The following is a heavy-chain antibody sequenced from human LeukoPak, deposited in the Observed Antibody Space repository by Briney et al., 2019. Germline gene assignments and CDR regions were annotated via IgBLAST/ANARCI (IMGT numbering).Heavy chain of an antibody. CDR2: IKQDGGEK. V-gene: IGHV3-7*01. J-gene: IGHJ6*03. D-gene: IGHD2-15*01. Sequence: GGSLRLSXAASGFTFSSYWMSWVRQAPGKGLEWVANIKQDGGEKYYVDSVKGRFTISRDNAKNSLYLQMNSLRAEDTAVYYCARDNNIVVVVAAYYMDVWGKGTTVTVSS. CDR1: GFTFSSYW. CDR3: ARDNNIVVVVAAYYMDV.